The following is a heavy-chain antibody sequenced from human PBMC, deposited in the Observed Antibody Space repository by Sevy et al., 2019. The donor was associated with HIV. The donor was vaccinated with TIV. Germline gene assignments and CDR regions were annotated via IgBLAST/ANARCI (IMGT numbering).Heavy chain of an antibody. Sequence: SETLSLTCTVSGYSISSGYYWGWIRQPPGKGLEWIGSIYHSGSTYYNPSLKSRVTISVDTSKNQFSLKLSSVTAADTAVYYCARGGSGRWLVPPGANYYYGMDVWGQGTTVTVSS. CDR1: GYSISSGYY. D-gene: IGHD6-19*01. CDR3: ARGGSGRWLVPPGANYYYGMDV. J-gene: IGHJ6*02. CDR2: IYHSGST. V-gene: IGHV4-38-2*02.